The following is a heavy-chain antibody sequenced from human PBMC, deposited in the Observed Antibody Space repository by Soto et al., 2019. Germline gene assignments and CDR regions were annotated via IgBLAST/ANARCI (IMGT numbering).Heavy chain of an antibody. CDR1: GFTFSSYG. J-gene: IGHJ4*02. V-gene: IGHV3-33*01. CDR3: ARDQKLITIFGVVPEY. CDR2: IWYDGSNK. D-gene: IGHD3-3*01. Sequence: GVPLRLSCAASGFTFSSYGMHWVRQAPGKGLEWVAVIWYDGSNKYYADSVKGRFTISRDNSKNTLYLQMNSLRAEDTAVYYCARDQKLITIFGVVPEYWGQGTLVTVSS.